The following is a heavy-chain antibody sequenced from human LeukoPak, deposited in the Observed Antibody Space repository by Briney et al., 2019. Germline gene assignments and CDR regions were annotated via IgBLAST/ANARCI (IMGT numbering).Heavy chain of an antibody. D-gene: IGHD4-17*01. Sequence: GGSLRLSCAASGFTFSSYGMHWVRQAPGKGLEWVAFIRYDGSNKYYADSVKGRFTISRDNSKNTLYLQMNSLRAEDTAVYYCAKVVISGDYGINYWGQGTLVTVSS. CDR2: IRYDGSNK. CDR1: GFTFSSYG. CDR3: AKVVISGDYGINY. V-gene: IGHV3-30*02. J-gene: IGHJ4*02.